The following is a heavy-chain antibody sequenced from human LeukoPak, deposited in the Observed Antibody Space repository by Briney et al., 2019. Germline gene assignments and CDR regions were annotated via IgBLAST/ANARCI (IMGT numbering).Heavy chain of an antibody. D-gene: IGHD3-22*01. CDR3: ARDWDNSSGYYSLGFFDY. CDR2: IKQDGSEK. CDR1: GYSFTSYW. J-gene: IGHJ4*02. V-gene: IGHV3-7*01. Sequence: GESLKISCKGSGYSFTSYWIGWVRQAPGKGLEWVANIKQDGSEKYYVDSVKGRFTISRDNAKNSLYLQMNSLRAEDTAVYYCARDWDNSSGYYSLGFFDYWGQGTLVTVSS.